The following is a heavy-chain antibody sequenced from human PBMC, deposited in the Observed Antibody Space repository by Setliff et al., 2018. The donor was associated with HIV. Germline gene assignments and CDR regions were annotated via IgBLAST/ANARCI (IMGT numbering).Heavy chain of an antibody. CDR1: GYTFTDYA. CDR2: INTDNGNT. D-gene: IGHD3-10*01. V-gene: IGHV1-3*04. Sequence: ASVKVSCKASGYTFTDYAIHWVRQAPGQRLEWMGWINTDNGNTKYSQNFQGRVTVTRDTSASTAYMELSSLRSEDTAAYYCARGPGEFLAYWGQGTLVTVSS. CDR3: ARGPGEFLAY. J-gene: IGHJ4*02.